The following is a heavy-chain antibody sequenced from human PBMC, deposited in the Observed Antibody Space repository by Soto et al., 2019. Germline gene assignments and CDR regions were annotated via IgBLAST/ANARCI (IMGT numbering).Heavy chain of an antibody. J-gene: IGHJ4*02. CDR1: GFTFSSYA. D-gene: IGHD6-19*01. V-gene: IGHV3-23*01. CDR2: ISGSGGST. Sequence: EVPLLESVGGLVQPGGSLRLSCAASGFTFSSYAMSWVRQAPGKGLEWVSAISGSGGSTYYADSVKGRFTISRDNSKNTLYLQMNSLRAEDTAVYYCAKGSSGWPRTGFDYWGQGTLVTVSS. CDR3: AKGSSGWPRTGFDY.